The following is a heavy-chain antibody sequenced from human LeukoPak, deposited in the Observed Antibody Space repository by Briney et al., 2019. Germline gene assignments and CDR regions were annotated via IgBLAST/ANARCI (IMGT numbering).Heavy chain of an antibody. D-gene: IGHD2-21*01. Sequence: PGRSLTLSCAASGFTFNNYGIHWVRQAPGKGLEWVSVIYSGGSTYYADSVKDRFTISRDNSKNMLYLQMNSLRAEDTAVYYCARGGDSIHYWGQGTPVTVSS. J-gene: IGHJ4*02. CDR3: ARGGDSIHY. CDR2: IYSGGST. CDR1: GFTFNNYG. V-gene: IGHV3-66*01.